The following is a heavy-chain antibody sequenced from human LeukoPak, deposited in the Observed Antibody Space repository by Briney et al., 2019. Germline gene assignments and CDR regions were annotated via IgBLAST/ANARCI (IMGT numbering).Heavy chain of an antibody. V-gene: IGHV3-53*01. CDR3: AREGMKDANFDC. CDR2: IYLDGTT. CDR1: GFNVSGNY. J-gene: IGHJ4*02. Sequence: GGSLRLSCAASGFNVSGNYMSWVRQAPGKGLGWVSVIYLDGTTYYADSVKGRFTISRDNSKNTLYLQMNSLRAEDTAVFYCAREGMKDANFDCWGQGTLVTVST.